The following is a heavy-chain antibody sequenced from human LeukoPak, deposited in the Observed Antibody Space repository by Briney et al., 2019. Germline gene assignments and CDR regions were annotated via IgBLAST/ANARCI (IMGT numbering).Heavy chain of an antibody. CDR3: ARAEDTAMVKFDY. CDR1: GGSISSYY. D-gene: IGHD5-18*01. J-gene: IGHJ4*02. Sequence: SETLSLTCTVSGGSISSYYWSWIRQPPGKGLEWIGYIYYSGSTNYNPSLKSRVTISVDTSKNQFSLKLSSVTAADTAVYYCARAEDTAMVKFDYWGQGTLVTVSS. V-gene: IGHV4-59*01. CDR2: IYYSGST.